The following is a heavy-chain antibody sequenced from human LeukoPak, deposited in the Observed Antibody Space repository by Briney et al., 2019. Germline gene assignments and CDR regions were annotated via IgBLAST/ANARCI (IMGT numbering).Heavy chain of an antibody. CDR3: ARDGHVPADY. Sequence: ASVKVSCKASGYTFTSYAMHWVRQAPGQRLEWMGWINAGNGNTKYSQKFQGRVTITRDTSASTAYMGLSSLRSEDTAVYYCARDGHVPADYWGQGTLVTVSS. D-gene: IGHD2-2*01. J-gene: IGHJ4*02. CDR1: GYTFTSYA. CDR2: INAGNGNT. V-gene: IGHV1-3*01.